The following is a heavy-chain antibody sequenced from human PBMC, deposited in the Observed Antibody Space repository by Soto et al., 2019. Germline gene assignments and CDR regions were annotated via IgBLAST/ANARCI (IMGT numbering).Heavy chain of an antibody. CDR3: ARDGEGIAVPGNSFDI. V-gene: IGHV1-8*01. Sequence: ASVKVSCKASGYTFTSYDINWVRQATGQGFEWMGWMNPNSGNTGYAQKFQGRVTMTRDTSITTAYMELSSLRSDDTAVYYCARDGEGIAVPGNSFDIWGQGTMVTVSS. D-gene: IGHD6-19*01. CDR2: MNPNSGNT. CDR1: GYTFTSYD. J-gene: IGHJ3*02.